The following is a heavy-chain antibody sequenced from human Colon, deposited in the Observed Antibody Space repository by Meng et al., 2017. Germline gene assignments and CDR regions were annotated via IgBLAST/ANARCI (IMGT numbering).Heavy chain of an antibody. J-gene: IGHJ4*02. CDR1: GYTFTASV. D-gene: IGHD3-16*02. CDR2: VNSDNGDT. CDR3: ATGPEFVSTLDF. V-gene: IGHV1-3*04. Sequence: QVQLVQSGAEVKKPGASVKISCGASGYTFTASVMHWVRQAPGQRLEWMGRVNSDNGDTDYSQRFQDRVSISRDTSATTAYMELSSLRSEDTAVYYCATGPEFVSTLDFWGQGTLVTVSS.